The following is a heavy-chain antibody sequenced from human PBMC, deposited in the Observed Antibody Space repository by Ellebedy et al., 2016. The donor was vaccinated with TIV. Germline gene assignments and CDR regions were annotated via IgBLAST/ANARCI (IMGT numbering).Heavy chain of an antibody. J-gene: IGHJ4*02. CDR3: ARDLTGYAMDY. Sequence: GESLKISXAASGFTFSSYWMSWVRQAPGKGLEWVSYINADSRAMYYADSVKGRFIISRDNAKNSIYLQMNSLRADDTAVYYCARDLTGYAMDYWGQGALITVSS. D-gene: IGHD3-9*01. CDR2: INADSRAM. V-gene: IGHV3-48*04. CDR1: GFTFSSYW.